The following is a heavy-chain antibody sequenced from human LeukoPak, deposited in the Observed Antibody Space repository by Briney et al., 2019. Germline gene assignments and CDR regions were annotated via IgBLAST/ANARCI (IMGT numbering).Heavy chain of an antibody. CDR3: ARAYDDYFFDY. Sequence: GGSLRLSCAASGFTFSNYWMHWVRQAPGKGLVWVSRITFDGDTTSYADSVKGRFTISRDDAKNSLYLQLNSLRAEDTAVYYCARAYDDYFFDYWGQGALVTVSS. CDR1: GFTFSNYW. CDR2: ITFDGDTT. D-gene: IGHD3-3*01. V-gene: IGHV3-74*01. J-gene: IGHJ4*02.